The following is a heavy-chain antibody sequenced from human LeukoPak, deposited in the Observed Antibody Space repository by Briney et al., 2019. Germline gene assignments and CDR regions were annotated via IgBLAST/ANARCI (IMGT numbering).Heavy chain of an antibody. CDR1: GFTFSSST. Sequence: GGSLRLSCAASGFTFSSSTMSWFRLAPGKGLEWVSSISGNSDNIHYADSVKGRFTISRDNAKNSLYLQMNSLTAEDTAVYYCARILDSGWTDYWGQGTLVTVSS. CDR3: ARILDSGWTDY. CDR2: ISGNSDNI. D-gene: IGHD6-19*01. V-gene: IGHV3-21*01. J-gene: IGHJ4*02.